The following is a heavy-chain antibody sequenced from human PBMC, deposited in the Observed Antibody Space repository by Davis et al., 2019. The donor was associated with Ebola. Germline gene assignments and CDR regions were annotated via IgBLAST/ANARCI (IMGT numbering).Heavy chain of an antibody. D-gene: IGHD1-26*01. CDR1: GFSLSSYG. CDR2: ISYDGSNK. J-gene: IGHJ4*02. CDR3: ARAYSGSYSGLDY. V-gene: IGHV3-33*05. Sequence: LSLTCAVSGFSLSSYGVHWVRQAPGKGLEWVAVISYDGSNKYYADSVKGRFTISRDNSKNTLYLQMNSLRAEDTAVYYCARAYSGSYSGLDYWGQGTLVTVSS.